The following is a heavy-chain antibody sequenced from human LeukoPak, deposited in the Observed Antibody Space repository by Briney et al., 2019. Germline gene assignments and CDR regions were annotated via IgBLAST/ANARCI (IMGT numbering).Heavy chain of an antibody. CDR3: AREEDSSTIRSSHGMDV. Sequence: GGSLRLSCAASGFTFSSYSMNWVRQAPGKGLEWVSCISSGGTYIYNADPVKGRFTISRDNAKNSLYLQMNNLRAEDTAVYYCAREEDSSTIRSSHGMDVWGQGTTVTVSS. CDR2: ISSGGTYI. V-gene: IGHV3-21*01. J-gene: IGHJ6*02. D-gene: IGHD6-6*01. CDR1: GFTFSSYS.